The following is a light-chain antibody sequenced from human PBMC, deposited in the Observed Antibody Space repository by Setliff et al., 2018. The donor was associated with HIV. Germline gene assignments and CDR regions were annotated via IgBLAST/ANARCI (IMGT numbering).Light chain of an antibody. CDR1: SSDIGDYNF. V-gene: IGLV2-14*01. CDR3: SSYTTTITPEV. J-gene: IGLJ1*01. Sequence: QSALTQSASVSGSPGQSITISCTGTSSDIGDYNFVSWYQQHPGKAPKLMIYDVSKRPSGVSNRFSGSKSGSTASLTISGLQAEDEGDYYCSSYTTTITPEVFGTGTKVTVL. CDR2: DVS.